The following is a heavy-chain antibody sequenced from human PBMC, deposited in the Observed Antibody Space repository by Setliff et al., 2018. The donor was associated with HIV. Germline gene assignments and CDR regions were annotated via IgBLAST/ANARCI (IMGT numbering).Heavy chain of an antibody. CDR1: GGSIRSHY. CDR3: ARGQWPAPRPDFSDGYYNYGMDV. D-gene: IGHD2-2*01. V-gene: IGHV4-59*11. CDR2: FYYSGSP. J-gene: IGHJ6*02. Sequence: PSETLSLTCTVSGGSIRSHYWNWIRQSPGKGLEWIAYFYYSGSPNYNPSLKSQVTMSVDTSKNQISLTLTSVTAADAAVYYCARGQWPAPRPDFSDGYYNYGMDVWGQGTTVTVSS.